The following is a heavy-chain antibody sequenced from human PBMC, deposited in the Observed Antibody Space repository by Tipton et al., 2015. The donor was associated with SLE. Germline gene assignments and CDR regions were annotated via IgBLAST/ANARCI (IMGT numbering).Heavy chain of an antibody. CDR2: FYSGGSST. CDR1: GFTFSSSA. V-gene: IGHV3-23*03. J-gene: IGHJ4*02. Sequence: SLRLSCAASGFTFSSSAMNWVRQAPGKGLEWVSLFYSGGSSTDYSASVRGRLTVSRDDTKNTLFLQMNSLRAEDTAVYYCAKVSNSVFGVVSYWGQGTLVTVSS. CDR3: AKVSNSVFGVVSY. D-gene: IGHD3-3*01.